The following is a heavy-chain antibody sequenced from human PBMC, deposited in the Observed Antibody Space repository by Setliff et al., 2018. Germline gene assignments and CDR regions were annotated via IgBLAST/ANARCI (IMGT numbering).Heavy chain of an antibody. Sequence: PSETLSLTCTVSVGSISGQFWTWVRQAPGKGLDWIGYIGDNGKTEYNPSLKSRVTMSADTSKNQLSLKLTSVTAADTAVYFCARGQASILGVINNLDVWGNGTTVTVPQ. V-gene: IGHV4-59*11. CDR3: ARGQASILGVINNLDV. CDR1: VGSISGQF. J-gene: IGHJ6*04. CDR2: IGDNGKT. D-gene: IGHD3-3*01.